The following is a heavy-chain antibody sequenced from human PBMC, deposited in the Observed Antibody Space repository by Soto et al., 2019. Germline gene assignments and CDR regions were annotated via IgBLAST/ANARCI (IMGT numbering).Heavy chain of an antibody. D-gene: IGHD2-15*01. J-gene: IGHJ4*02. Sequence: TSETLSLTCTVSCGSISSGDYYWSWIRQPPGKGLEWIGYIYYSGSTYYNPSLKSRVTISVDTSKNQFSLKLSSVTAADTAVYYCARGVDIVVVVAATPVLDYWGQGTLVTVSS. V-gene: IGHV4-30-4*01. CDR2: IYYSGST. CDR1: CGSISSGDYY. CDR3: ARGVDIVVVVAATPVLDY.